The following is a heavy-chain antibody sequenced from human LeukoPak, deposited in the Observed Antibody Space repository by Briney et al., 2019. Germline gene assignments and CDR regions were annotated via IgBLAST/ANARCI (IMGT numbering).Heavy chain of an antibody. J-gene: IGHJ4*02. D-gene: IGHD3-22*01. CDR2: ISVKNGDT. CDR3: AREGDDSSGYYLYYFDY. Sequence: ASVKVSCKASGFPFSIAGVSWVRQAPGQGLEWLGWISVKNGDTKYAQRMQGRVAVTTDTATSTAYMELKSLTSDDTAVYYCAREGDDSSGYYLYYFDYWGQGTLVTVSS. CDR1: GFPFSIAG. V-gene: IGHV1-18*01.